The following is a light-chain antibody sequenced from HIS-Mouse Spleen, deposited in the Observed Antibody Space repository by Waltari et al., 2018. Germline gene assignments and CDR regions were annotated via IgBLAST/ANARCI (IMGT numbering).Light chain of an antibody. CDR2: DVS. CDR3: CSYAGSYTGV. Sequence: QSALTQPRSVSGSPGQSVTISCTGTSSDVGGYNYVSWYQPHPGKAPQPMIYDVSKRPSGVPDPFTGSKSGKPAYLTISGLQAEDEADYCRCSYAGSYTGVFGTGTKVTVL. J-gene: IGLJ1*01. V-gene: IGLV2-11*01. CDR1: SSDVGGYNY.